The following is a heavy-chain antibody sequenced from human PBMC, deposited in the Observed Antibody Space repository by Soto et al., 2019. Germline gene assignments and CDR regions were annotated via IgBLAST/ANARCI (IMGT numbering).Heavy chain of an antibody. Sequence: PGGSLRLSCAASGFTFRSYSMKWVRQAPGKGLEWVSSISSGSSYIYYAESVKGRFTISRDNGKNSLYLQMNILRADDTAVYYCARDLSDYDNSALGVYSHYWGQGTLVTVSS. D-gene: IGHD3-22*01. V-gene: IGHV3-21*01. CDR3: ARDLSDYDNSALGVYSHY. J-gene: IGHJ4*02. CDR1: GFTFRSYS. CDR2: ISSGSSYI.